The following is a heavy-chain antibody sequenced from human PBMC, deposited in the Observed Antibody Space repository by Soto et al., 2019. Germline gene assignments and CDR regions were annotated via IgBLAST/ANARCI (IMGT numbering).Heavy chain of an antibody. CDR2: ISYSVDI. V-gene: IGHV4-39*07. Sequence: PSETLSLTCSVSGASISSNSYSWGWIRQPPAKGLEWIGTISYSVDIYYNPSLKSRVTISVDISKSQFSLRLTSVTAADTAVYYCARYNAASGTYYFDFWGQGALVTVS. CDR3: ARYNAASGTYYFDF. CDR1: GASISSNSYS. D-gene: IGHD6-13*01. J-gene: IGHJ4*02.